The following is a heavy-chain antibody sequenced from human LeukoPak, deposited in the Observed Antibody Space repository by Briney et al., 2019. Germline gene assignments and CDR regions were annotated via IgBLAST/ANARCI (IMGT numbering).Heavy chain of an antibody. J-gene: IGHJ6*03. CDR1: GYTFTGYY. V-gene: IGHV1-2*02. CDR2: INPNSGGT. D-gene: IGHD1-7*01. CDR3: AREELRFRYYYMDV. Sequence: GASVKVSCKASGYTFTGYYMHWVRQAPGQGLEWMGWINPNSGGTNYAQKFQGRVTMTRDTSISTAYMELSRLRSDDTAVYYCAREELRFRYYYMDVWGKGTTVTVSS.